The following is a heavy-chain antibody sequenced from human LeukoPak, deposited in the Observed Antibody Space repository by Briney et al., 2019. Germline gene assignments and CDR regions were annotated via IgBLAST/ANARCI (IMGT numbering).Heavy chain of an antibody. CDR1: GYTFTGYY. V-gene: IGHV1-2*02. Sequence: ASVKVSCKASGYTFTGYYMYWVRQAPGQGLEWMGWINPNSGDTNYAQQFQGRITLTSDTSISTAYMGLSRLRSDDTAVYFCARGGFDYWGQGTLVTVSS. J-gene: IGHJ4*02. CDR3: ARGGFDY. CDR2: INPNSGDT.